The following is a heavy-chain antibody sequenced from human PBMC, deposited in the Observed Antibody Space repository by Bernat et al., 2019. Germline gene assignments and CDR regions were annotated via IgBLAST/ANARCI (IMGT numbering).Heavy chain of an antibody. V-gene: IGHV3-30-3*01. CDR1: GFTFSSYA. Sequence: QVQLVESGGGVVQPGRSLRLSCAASGFTFSSYAMHWVRQAPGRGLEWVAVISYDGSNKYYADSVKGRITISRDNSKNTLYLQMNSLRAEDTAMYYCARDGSTANGGMDVWGQGTTVTVSS. CDR3: ARDGSTANGGMDV. CDR2: ISYDGSNK. D-gene: IGHD5-18*01. J-gene: IGHJ6*02.